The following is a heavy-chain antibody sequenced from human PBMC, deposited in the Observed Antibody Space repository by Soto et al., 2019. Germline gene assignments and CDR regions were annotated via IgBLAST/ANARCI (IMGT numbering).Heavy chain of an antibody. J-gene: IGHJ5*02. V-gene: IGHV2-5*02. CDR1: GFSLSTSGVG. Sequence: QITLKESGPTLVKPTQTLTLTCTFSGFSLSTSGVGVGWIRQPPGKALEWLALIYWDDDKRYSPSLKSRLTITKDTSKNQVVLTMTNMDPVDTATYYYAYRGIAAAGRGLDNWFDPWGQGTLVTVSS. CDR3: AYRGIAAAGRGLDNWFDP. D-gene: IGHD6-13*01. CDR2: IYWDDDK.